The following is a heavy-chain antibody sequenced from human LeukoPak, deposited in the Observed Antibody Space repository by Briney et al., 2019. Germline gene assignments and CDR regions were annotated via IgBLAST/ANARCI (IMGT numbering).Heavy chain of an antibody. J-gene: IGHJ1*01. CDR2: IYSGGST. CDR1: GFTVSSNY. D-gene: IGHD2-8*01. V-gene: IGHV3-53*01. CDR3: VSLLSVYCTNGVCPIEYFQH. Sequence: GGSLRLSCAASGFTVSSNYMSWVRQAPGKGLEWVSVIYSGGSTYYADSVKGRFTISRDNSKNTLYLQMNSLRAEDTAVYYCVSLLSVYCTNGVCPIEYFQHWGQGTLVTVSS.